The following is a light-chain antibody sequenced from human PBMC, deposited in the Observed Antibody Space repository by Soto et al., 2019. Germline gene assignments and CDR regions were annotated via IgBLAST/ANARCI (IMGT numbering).Light chain of an antibody. Sequence: DIHMTQSPSTLSASVGDRVSITCLASQSISSWLAWYQQKPGKAPKLLIYDASSLESGVPSRFSGSGSGTEFTLTISSLQPDDFATYYCQQYNSYSPLTFGGGTKVDI. V-gene: IGKV1-5*01. CDR3: QQYNSYSPLT. CDR1: QSISSW. CDR2: DAS. J-gene: IGKJ4*01.